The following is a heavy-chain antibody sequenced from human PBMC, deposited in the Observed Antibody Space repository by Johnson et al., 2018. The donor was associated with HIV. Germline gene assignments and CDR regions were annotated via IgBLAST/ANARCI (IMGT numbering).Heavy chain of an antibody. Sequence: VQVVESGGGLVRPGGSLRLSCAASGFTFDDYGMSWVRQAPGKGLEWVSGINWNGGSTGYADSVKGRFTISRDNAKNSLYLQMNSLRAEDTALYYCAREMGIAAAGTLDAFDIWGQGTMVTVSS. V-gene: IGHV3-20*04. CDR1: GFTFDDYG. D-gene: IGHD6-13*01. CDR3: AREMGIAAAGTLDAFDI. J-gene: IGHJ3*02. CDR2: INWNGGST.